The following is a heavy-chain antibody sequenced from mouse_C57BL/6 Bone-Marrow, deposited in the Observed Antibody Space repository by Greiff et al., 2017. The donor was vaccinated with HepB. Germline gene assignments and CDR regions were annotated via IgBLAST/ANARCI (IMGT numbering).Heavy chain of an antibody. CDR2: SRNKANDYTT. V-gene: IGHV7-1*01. Sequence: EVQLVDSGGGLVQSGRSLRLSCATSGFTFSDFYMEWVRQAPGKGLEWIAASRNKANDYTTEYSASVKGRFIVSRDTSQSILYLQMNALRAEDTAIYYCARDALYDGMDYWGQGTSVTVSS. D-gene: IGHD2-3*01. CDR1: GFTFSDFY. J-gene: IGHJ4*01. CDR3: ARDALYDGMDY.